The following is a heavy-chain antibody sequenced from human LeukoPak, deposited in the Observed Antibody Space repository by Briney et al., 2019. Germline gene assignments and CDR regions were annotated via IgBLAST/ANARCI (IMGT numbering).Heavy chain of an antibody. D-gene: IGHD3-10*01. CDR1: GFTFSSYA. V-gene: IGHV3-30*04. CDR2: ISYDGSNK. Sequence: GGSLRLSCAASGFTFSSYAMHWVRQAPGNGLEWVAVISYDGSNKYYADSVKGRFTISRDNSKNTLYLQMNSLRAEDTAVYYCARALYGSGSYYNYYYYGMDVWGKGTTVTVSS. CDR3: ARALYGSGSYYNYYYYGMDV. J-gene: IGHJ6*04.